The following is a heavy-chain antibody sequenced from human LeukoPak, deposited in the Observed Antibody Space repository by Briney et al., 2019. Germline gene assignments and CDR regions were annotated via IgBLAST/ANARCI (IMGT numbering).Heavy chain of an antibody. CDR3: ASSDGELLSDP. Sequence: NPSETLSLTCAVYGGSFSGYYWSWIRQPPGKGLEWIGEINHSGSTNYNPSLKSRVTISVDTSKNQFSLKLSSVTAADTAVYYCASSDGELLSDPWGQGTLVTVSS. CDR2: INHSGST. CDR1: GGSFSGYY. D-gene: IGHD1-26*01. V-gene: IGHV4-34*01. J-gene: IGHJ5*02.